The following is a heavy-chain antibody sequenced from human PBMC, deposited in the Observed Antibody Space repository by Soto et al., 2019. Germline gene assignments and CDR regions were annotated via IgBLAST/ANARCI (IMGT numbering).Heavy chain of an antibody. J-gene: IGHJ6*02. CDR2: INQDGSEE. CDR1: GFTFSTYW. D-gene: IGHD2-21*01. CDR3: AREVNPFHYGMGV. Sequence: GGSLRLSCAASGFTFSTYWMSWVRQAPGKGLEWVANINQDGSEEYYVDSVKGRFTISRDNSKNSLYLQMNSLRAEDTAAYYCAREVNPFHYGMGVWGQGTTVTVSS. V-gene: IGHV3-7*01.